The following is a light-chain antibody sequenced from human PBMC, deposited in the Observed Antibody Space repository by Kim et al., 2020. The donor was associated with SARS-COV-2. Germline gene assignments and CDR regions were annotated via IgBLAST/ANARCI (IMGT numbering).Light chain of an antibody. CDR1: QGISSY. J-gene: IGKJ5*01. V-gene: IGKV1-9*01. Sequence: IQLTQSPSSLSASVGDRVTITCRASQGISSYLAWYQQKPGKAPKLLIYAASTLQSGVPSRFSGSGSGTDLTLTISSLQPEDFATYDCQHAFGQGTRLEIK. CDR3: QHA. CDR2: AAS.